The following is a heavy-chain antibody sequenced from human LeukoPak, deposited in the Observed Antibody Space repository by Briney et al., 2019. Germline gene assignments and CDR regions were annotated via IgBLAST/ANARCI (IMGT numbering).Heavy chain of an antibody. CDR2: INHSGST. V-gene: IGHV4-34*01. CDR1: GGSFSGYY. CDR3: ARCGPSSGSYPIDY. Sequence: PSETLSLTCAVYGGSFSGYYWSWIRQPPGKGLEWIGEINHSGSTNYNPSLKSRVTISVDTSKNQFSLKLSSVTAADTAVYYCARCGPSSGSYPIDYWGQETLVTVSS. J-gene: IGHJ4*02. D-gene: IGHD3-10*01.